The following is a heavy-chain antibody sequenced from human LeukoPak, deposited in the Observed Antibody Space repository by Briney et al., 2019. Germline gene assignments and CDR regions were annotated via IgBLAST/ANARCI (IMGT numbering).Heavy chain of an antibody. CDR3: ARDRKRYCSSTSCYMYYYYYYMDV. CDR2: IYTSGST. CDR1: GGSISSGSYY. D-gene: IGHD2-2*02. V-gene: IGHV4-61*02. J-gene: IGHJ6*03. Sequence: SQTLSLTCTVSGGSISSGSYYWSWIRQPAGKGLEWIGRIYTSGSTNYNPSLKSRVTISVDTSKNQFSLKLSSVTAADTAAYYCARDRKRYCSSTSCYMYYYYYYMDVWGKGTTVTVSS.